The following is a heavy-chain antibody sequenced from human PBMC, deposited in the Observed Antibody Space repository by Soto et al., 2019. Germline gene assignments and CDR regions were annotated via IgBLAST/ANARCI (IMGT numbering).Heavy chain of an antibody. CDR3: AKETNAYEINY. Sequence: GGSLRLSCAASGFIFSGYAMHWVRQAPGKGLEWVAVIAYDGNTQYYADSVKGRFTVSRDNSNNMLYVQMNNLRDEDTAMYYYAKETNAYEINYWGQGTPVTVSS. D-gene: IGHD3-9*01. CDR2: IAYDGNTQ. V-gene: IGHV3-30-3*01. CDR1: GFIFSGYA. J-gene: IGHJ4*02.